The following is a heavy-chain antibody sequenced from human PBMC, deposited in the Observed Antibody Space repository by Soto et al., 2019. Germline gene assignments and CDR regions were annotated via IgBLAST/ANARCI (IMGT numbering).Heavy chain of an antibody. J-gene: IGHJ4*02. Sequence: VGSLRLSGAASGFTFDGYAMSWVRQAPGKGLQWVSSIGGSGDGTYYADSVKGRFTISRDNSKNTLYLQMNSLRAEDTAVYYCARAREVTFIRMPSSHWGQGTLVTVSS. D-gene: IGHD6-6*01. CDR2: IGGSGDGT. CDR1: GFTFDGYA. V-gene: IGHV3-23*01. CDR3: ARAREVTFIRMPSSH.